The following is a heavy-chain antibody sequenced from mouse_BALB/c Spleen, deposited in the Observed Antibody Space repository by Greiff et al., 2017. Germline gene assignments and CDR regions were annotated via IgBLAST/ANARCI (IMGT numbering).Heavy chain of an antibody. CDR2: ISSGGSYT. CDR1: GFTFSSYG. V-gene: IGHV5-6*02. Sequence: DVKLVESGGDLVKPGGSLKLSCAASGFTFSSYGMSWVRQTPDKRLEWVATISSGGSYTYYPDSVKGRFTISRDNAKNTLYLQMSSLKSEDTAMYYCARIITTATHYYAMDYWGQGTSVTVSS. CDR3: ARIITTATHYYAMDY. J-gene: IGHJ4*01. D-gene: IGHD1-2*01.